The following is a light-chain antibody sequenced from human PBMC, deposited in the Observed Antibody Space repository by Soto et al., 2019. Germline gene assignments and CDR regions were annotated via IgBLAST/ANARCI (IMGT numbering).Light chain of an antibody. CDR2: GAS. CDR1: QSISSK. Sequence: DILLTHSPPTLSVSPTETPTLSCRASQSISSKLAWYQQKPGQAHRLLIYGASTRATGIPVRFSGSGSGTEFTLTITSLQSEDFAVYCCQQFGVSPAFGGGTKVDIK. V-gene: IGKV3-15*01. CDR3: QQFGVSPA. J-gene: IGKJ4*01.